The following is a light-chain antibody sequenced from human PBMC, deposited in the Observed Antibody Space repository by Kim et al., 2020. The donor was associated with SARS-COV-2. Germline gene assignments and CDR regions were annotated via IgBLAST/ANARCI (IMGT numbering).Light chain of an antibody. J-gene: IGLJ2*01. CDR3: NSRDSSGNHVV. CDR2: GKN. Sequence: LGQTVRITCQEDSIRSDYAGWYQQKPGQAPVLVIYGKNNRPSGIPDRFSGSSSGNTASLTITGAQAEDEADYYCNSRDSSGNHVVFGGGTQLTVL. V-gene: IGLV3-19*01. CDR1: SIRSDY.